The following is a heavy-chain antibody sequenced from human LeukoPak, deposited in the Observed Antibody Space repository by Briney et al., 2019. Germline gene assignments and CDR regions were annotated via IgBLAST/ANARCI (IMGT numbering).Heavy chain of an antibody. CDR1: EFPFTRAW. V-gene: IGHV3-15*01. CDR3: TTCGYDRCGAFDI. CDR2: IKSKTDGGTT. Sequence: PGGSLRLSCAVSEFPFTRAWMTWVRQAPGKGLEWVGRIKSKTDGGTTDYAVPVKGRFSISRDDSKNTLYLQMNSLETEDTAMYYCTTCGYDRCGAFDIWGQGTVVTVSS. J-gene: IGHJ3*02. D-gene: IGHD5-12*01.